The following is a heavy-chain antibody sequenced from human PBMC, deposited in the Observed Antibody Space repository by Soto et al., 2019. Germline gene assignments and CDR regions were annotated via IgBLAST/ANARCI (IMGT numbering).Heavy chain of an antibody. V-gene: IGHV4-34*01. D-gene: IGHD6-13*01. CDR1: GGSFSGYY. J-gene: IGHJ4*02. CDR2: INHSGST. Sequence: SETLSLTCAVYGGSFSGYYWSWIRQPPGKGLEWIGEINHSGSTNYNPSLKSRVTISVDTSKNQFSLKLSSVTAADTAVYYCARRSGIAAAVDYWGQGTLVTVS. CDR3: ARRSGIAAAVDY.